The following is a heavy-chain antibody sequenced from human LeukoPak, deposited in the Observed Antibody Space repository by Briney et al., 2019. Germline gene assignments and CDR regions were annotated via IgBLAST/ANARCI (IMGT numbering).Heavy chain of an antibody. CDR3: AKAGAAGNWGYSSGWYS. J-gene: IGHJ4*02. CDR1: GFTFSSYA. D-gene: IGHD6-19*01. CDR2: ISGSGGST. V-gene: IGHV3-23*01. Sequence: PGGSLRLSCAASGFTFSSYAMSWVRQAPGKGLEWVSAISGSGGSTYYADSVKGRFTISRDNSKNTLYLQMNSLRAEDTAVYYCAKAGAAGNWGYSSGWYSWGQGTLVTVSS.